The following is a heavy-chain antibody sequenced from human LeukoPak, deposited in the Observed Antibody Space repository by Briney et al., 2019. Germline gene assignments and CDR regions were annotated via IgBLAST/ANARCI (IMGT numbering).Heavy chain of an antibody. D-gene: IGHD1-26*01. J-gene: IGHJ4*02. CDR2: ISSSSSYI. Sequence: GGSLRLSCAASGFTFSSYSMNWVRQAPGKGLEWVSSISSSSSYIYYADSVKGRFTISRDNSKNTLYLQMNSLRAEDTAVYYCARDVSGRGDFDYWGQGTLVTVSS. CDR3: ARDVSGRGDFDY. CDR1: GFTFSSYS. V-gene: IGHV3-21*04.